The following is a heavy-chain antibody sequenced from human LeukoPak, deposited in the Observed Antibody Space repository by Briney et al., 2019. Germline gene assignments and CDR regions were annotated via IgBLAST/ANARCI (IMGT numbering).Heavy chain of an antibody. D-gene: IGHD5-18*01. CDR2: ISAYNGNT. CDR1: GYTFTSYG. J-gene: IGHJ4*02. CDR3: ARDVQSGYSYAPIDY. V-gene: IGHV1-18*01. Sequence: GASVTVSCKASGYTFTSYGISWVRPAPGQGLEWMGWISAYNGNTNYAQKLQGRVTMTTDTSTSTAYMELRSLRSDDTAVYYCARDVQSGYSYAPIDYWGQGTLVTVSP.